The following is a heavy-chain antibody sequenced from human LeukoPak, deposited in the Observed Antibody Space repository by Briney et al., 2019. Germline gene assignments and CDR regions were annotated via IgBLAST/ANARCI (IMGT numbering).Heavy chain of an antibody. V-gene: IGHV1-69*13. D-gene: IGHD5-24*01. CDR1: GGTFSSYA. CDR3: ARDPLEMATIKDLVYYYYYMDV. CDR2: IIPIFGTA. J-gene: IGHJ6*03. Sequence: SVKVSCKASGGTFSSYAISWVRQAPGQGLEWMGGIIPIFGTASYARKFQGRVTITADESTSTAYMELSSLRSEDTAVYYCARDPLEMATIKDLVYYYYYMDVWGKGTTVTVSS.